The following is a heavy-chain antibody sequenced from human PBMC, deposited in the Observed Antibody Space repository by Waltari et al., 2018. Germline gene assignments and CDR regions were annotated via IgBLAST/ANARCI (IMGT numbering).Heavy chain of an antibody. CDR2: VDPEDGET. J-gene: IGHJ4*02. V-gene: IGHV1-69-2*01. CDR3: ATGSPKDPAFDY. CDR1: GYTFPDYY. Sequence: EVQLVQSGAEVKKPGATVKISCKVSGYTFPDYYMYWVQQAPGKGLEWMGLVDPEDGETMYAEKFQGRITITADTSTDTAYVELSGLRSEDTAVYYCATGSPKDPAFDYWGQGTLVTVSS.